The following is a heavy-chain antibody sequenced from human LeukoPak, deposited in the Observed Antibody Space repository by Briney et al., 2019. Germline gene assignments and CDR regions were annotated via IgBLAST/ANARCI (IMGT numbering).Heavy chain of an antibody. CDR2: ISSSSSYI. Sequence: GGSLILSCAASGFTFSSYSMNWVRQAPGKGLEWVSSISSSSSYIYYADSVKGRFTISRDNAKNSLYLQMNSLRAEDTAVYYCASLFGYCSGGSCYSGHTYYYYYGMDVWGQGTTVTVSS. V-gene: IGHV3-21*01. J-gene: IGHJ6*02. CDR3: ASLFGYCSGGSCYSGHTYYYYYGMDV. CDR1: GFTFSSYS. D-gene: IGHD2-15*01.